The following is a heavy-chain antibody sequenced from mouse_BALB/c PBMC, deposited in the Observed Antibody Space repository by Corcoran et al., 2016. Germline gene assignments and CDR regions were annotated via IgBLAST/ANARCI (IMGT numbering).Heavy chain of an antibody. CDR1: GFSLSTSGMG. Sequence: QVTLKESGPGILQPSQTLRLTCSFSGFSLSTSGMGVSWIRQPSGKGLEWLAHIYWDDDKRYNPSLKRRLTISKDTSSNQVLLKITSVDTADTATYYGARVYGSSYGYFDYGGQGTTLTVSS. CDR3: ARVYGSSYGYFDY. V-gene: IGHV8-12*01. J-gene: IGHJ2*01. CDR2: IYWDDDK. D-gene: IGHD1-1*01.